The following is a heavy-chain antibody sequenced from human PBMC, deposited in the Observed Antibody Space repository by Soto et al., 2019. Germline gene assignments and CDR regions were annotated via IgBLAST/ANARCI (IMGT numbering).Heavy chain of an antibody. CDR1: GGSISSGGYY. D-gene: IGHD5-18*01. Sequence: SETLSLTCTVSGGSISSGGYYWSWIRQHPGKGPEWIGYIYYSGSTYYNPSLKSRVTISVDTSKNQFSLKLSSVTAADTAVYYCARAVDDSAYYYGMDVWGQGTTVTVSS. V-gene: IGHV4-31*03. CDR3: ARAVDDSAYYYGMDV. CDR2: IYYSGST. J-gene: IGHJ6*02.